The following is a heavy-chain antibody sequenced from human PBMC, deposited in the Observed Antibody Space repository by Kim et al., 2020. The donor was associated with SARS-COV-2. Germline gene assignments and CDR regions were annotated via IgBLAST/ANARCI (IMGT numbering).Heavy chain of an antibody. CDR2: ISGSGGST. CDR1: GFTFSSYA. CDR3: AKDPFYDFWSSYYFDY. J-gene: IGHJ4*02. D-gene: IGHD3-3*01. Sequence: GGSLRLSCAASGFTFSSYALSWVRQAPGKGLEWVSTISGSGGSTYYADSVKGRFTISRDNSKNTLYLQMNSLRAEDTAVYYCAKDPFYDFWSSYYFDYWGQGTLVTVSS. V-gene: IGHV3-23*01.